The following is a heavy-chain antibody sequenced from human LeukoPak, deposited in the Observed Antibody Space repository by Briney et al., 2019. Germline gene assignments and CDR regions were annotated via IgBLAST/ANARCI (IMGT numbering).Heavy chain of an antibody. D-gene: IGHD2-2*01. Sequence: GGSLRLSCAASGFTFSSYGMHWVRQAPGKGLEWVAFIRYDGSNKYYADSVKGRFTISRDNSKNTLYLQMNSLRAEDTAVYYCARGSCSSTSCYFHYWGQGTLVTVSS. CDR2: IRYDGSNK. V-gene: IGHV3-30*02. J-gene: IGHJ4*02. CDR1: GFTFSSYG. CDR3: ARGSCSSTSCYFHY.